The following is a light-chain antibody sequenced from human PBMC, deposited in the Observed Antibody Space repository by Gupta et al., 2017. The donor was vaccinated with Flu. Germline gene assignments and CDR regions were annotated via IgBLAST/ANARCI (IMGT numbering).Light chain of an antibody. Sequence: LTPPPSSSATPGQRVAITSSASSSYIVSNTVYCYQQPPGTAPILLIYKTDQRPSGVPELISGSTSGTAASVASSGHRYEDAADYYCAAGDDSLGVWVFGGGSKVTVL. CDR1: SSYIVSNT. CDR2: KTD. CDR3: AAGDDSLGVWV. J-gene: IGLJ3*02. V-gene: IGLV1-47*01.